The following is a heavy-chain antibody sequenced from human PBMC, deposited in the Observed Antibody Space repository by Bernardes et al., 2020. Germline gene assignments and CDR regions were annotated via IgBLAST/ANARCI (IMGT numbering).Heavy chain of an antibody. V-gene: IGHV3-23*01. CDR1: GFTFSNYA. Sequence: GSLSLSCAASGFTFSNYAMSWVRQAPGKGLEWVSTISGSGGSTYYADSVKGRFTISRDNSKNTLYLQMNSLRAEDTAVYYCAKGLQPYYYDSSGYYCFDYWGQGTLVTVSS. CDR2: ISGSGGST. D-gene: IGHD3-22*01. CDR3: AKGLQPYYYDSSGYYCFDY. J-gene: IGHJ4*02.